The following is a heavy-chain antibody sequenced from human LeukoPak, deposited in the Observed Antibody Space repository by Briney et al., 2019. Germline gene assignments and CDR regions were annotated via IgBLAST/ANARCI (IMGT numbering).Heavy chain of an antibody. CDR2: ISAYNGNT. V-gene: IGHV1-18*01. J-gene: IGHJ2*01. Sequence: GASVKVSCKASGYSFTNYGFNWVRQAPGQGLEWMGWISAYNGNTNYAQKFQGRVTMTTDTSTSTAYMELRGLRSDDTAVYYCARDTPTMDWYFDLWGRGTLVTVSS. CDR3: ARDTPTMDWYFDL. D-gene: IGHD5-12*01. CDR1: GYSFTNYG.